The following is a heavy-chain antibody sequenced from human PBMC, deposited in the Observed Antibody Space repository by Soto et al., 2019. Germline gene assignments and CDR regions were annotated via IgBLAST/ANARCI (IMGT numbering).Heavy chain of an antibody. CDR3: ARRYGASFDY. CDR1: GDSMTNYY. J-gene: IGHJ4*02. CDR2: IYYSGST. V-gene: IGHV4-59*12. D-gene: IGHD4-17*01. Sequence: PSETLSLTCTVSGDSMTNYYWNWLRQPPGKGLEWIGYIYYSGSTNYNPSLKSRVTISVDTSKNQFSLKLSSVTAADTAVYYCARRYGASFDYWGQGTLVSVSS.